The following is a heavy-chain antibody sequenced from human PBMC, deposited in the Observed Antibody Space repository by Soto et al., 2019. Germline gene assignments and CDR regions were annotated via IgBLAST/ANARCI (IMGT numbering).Heavy chain of an antibody. Sequence: GGSLRLSCAASGFTFSSYAMSWVRQAPGKGLEWVSAISGSGGSTYYADSVKGRFTISRDNSKNTLYLQMNSLRAEDTAVYYCAKVNYYDSSGYYDQRGYYFDYWGQGTLVTSPQ. CDR3: AKVNYYDSSGYYDQRGYYFDY. D-gene: IGHD3-22*01. CDR1: GFTFSSYA. CDR2: ISGSGGST. J-gene: IGHJ4*02. V-gene: IGHV3-23*01.